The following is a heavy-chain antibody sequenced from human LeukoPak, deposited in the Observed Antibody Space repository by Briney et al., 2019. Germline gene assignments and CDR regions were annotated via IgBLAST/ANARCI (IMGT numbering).Heavy chain of an antibody. V-gene: IGHV3-13*01. J-gene: IGHJ4*02. D-gene: IGHD2-2*01. CDR1: GFTFSSYD. CDR2: IGTAGGT. Sequence: GGFLRLSCAASGFTFSSYDMHWVRHATGKGLEWVSAIGTAGGTYYPGSVKGRFTISRENAKNSLYLQMNSLRAGDTAVYYCARAKYCSSTSCYQTREFDYWGQGTLVTVSS. CDR3: ARAKYCSSTSCYQTREFDY.